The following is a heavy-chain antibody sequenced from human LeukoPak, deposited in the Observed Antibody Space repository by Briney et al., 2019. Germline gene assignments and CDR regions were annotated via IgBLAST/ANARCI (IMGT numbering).Heavy chain of an antibody. Sequence: PGGSLRLSCAASGFTFSSYWMSWVRQAPGKGLEWVANIKQDGSEKYYVDSVKGRFTISRDNAKNSLYLQMNSLRAEDTAVYYCARDVAGDDILTGYLFDYWGQGTLVTVSS. J-gene: IGHJ4*02. CDR2: IKQDGSEK. D-gene: IGHD3-9*01. V-gene: IGHV3-7*01. CDR1: GFTFSSYW. CDR3: ARDVAGDDILTGYLFDY.